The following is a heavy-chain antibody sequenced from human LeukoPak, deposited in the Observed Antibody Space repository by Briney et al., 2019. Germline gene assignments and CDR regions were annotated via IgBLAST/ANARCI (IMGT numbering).Heavy chain of an antibody. Sequence: GASVKVSCKASGYTFTSYGISWVRQAPGQGLEWMGWISAYNGNTNYAQKLQGRVTMTTDTSTSTAYMELRSLRSDDTAVYYCARDPEFTYYYGSGSHLNWFDPWGQGTLVTVSS. J-gene: IGHJ5*02. CDR2: ISAYNGNT. D-gene: IGHD3-10*01. V-gene: IGHV1-18*01. CDR3: ARDPEFTYYYGSGSHLNWFDP. CDR1: GYTFTSYG.